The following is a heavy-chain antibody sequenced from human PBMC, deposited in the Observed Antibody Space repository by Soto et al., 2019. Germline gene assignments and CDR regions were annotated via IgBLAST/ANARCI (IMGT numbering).Heavy chain of an antibody. CDR2: IYWDDDK. J-gene: IGHJ4*02. Sequence: QITLKESGPTLVKPTQTLTLTCTFSGFSLNTYGVGVGWIRQPPGKALELLALIYWDDDKRYSPSLKSRLTITKDTSTNQVVLTMTNMDPVDTVTYYCARALGSWGAYYFDYWGQVTLGTVSS. CDR3: ARALGSWGAYYFDY. V-gene: IGHV2-5*02. CDR1: GFSLNTYGVG. D-gene: IGHD3-16*01.